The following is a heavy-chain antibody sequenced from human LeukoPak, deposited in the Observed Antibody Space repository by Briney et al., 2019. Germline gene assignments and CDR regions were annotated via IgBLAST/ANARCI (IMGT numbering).Heavy chain of an antibody. D-gene: IGHD4-11*01. J-gene: IGHJ6*02. V-gene: IGHV3-30*18. CDR3: AKVGPVYGMDV. CDR1: GFTFSSYG. CDR2: ISYDGSNK. Sequence: PGRSLRLSCAASGFTFSSYGMHWVRQAPGKGLEWVAVISYDGSNKYYADSVKGRFTISRDNSKNMLYLQMNSLRAEDTAVYYCAKVGPVYGMDVWGQGTTVTVSS.